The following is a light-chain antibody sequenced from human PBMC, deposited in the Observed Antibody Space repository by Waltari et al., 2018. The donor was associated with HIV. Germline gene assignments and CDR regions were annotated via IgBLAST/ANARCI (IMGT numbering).Light chain of an antibody. V-gene: IGLV2-11*01. CDR3: CSHADNYTLV. J-gene: IGLJ3*02. CDR1: SSDVGGYNY. CDR2: DVN. Sequence: QSALTQPRSMSGSPGQSVTISCTGTSSDVGGYNYVSWYQQHPGKAPKLMIFDVNKRPSGVPDRFSGSKSGNTASLAISVLQAEDEADYYCCSHADNYTLVFGGGTKLTVL.